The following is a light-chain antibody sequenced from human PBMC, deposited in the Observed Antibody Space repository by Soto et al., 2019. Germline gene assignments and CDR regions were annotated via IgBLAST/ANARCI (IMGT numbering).Light chain of an antibody. Sequence: EIELTQSPCTLSLSPGERATLSCRASQSVSSNYFSWYQQKPGQAPRLLIYGASIGAAGIPDRISGSGSGTDFSLIISSLEHEDVAVYFCWQYEKRYMFTFGQGTKLEIK. CDR3: WQYEKRYMFT. CDR2: GAS. J-gene: IGKJ2*01. CDR1: QSVSSNY. V-gene: IGKV3-20*01.